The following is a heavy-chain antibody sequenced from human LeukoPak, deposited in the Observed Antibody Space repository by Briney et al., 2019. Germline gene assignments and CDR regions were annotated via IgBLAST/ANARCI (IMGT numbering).Heavy chain of an antibody. CDR2: IKRDGSEK. Sequence: GGSLRLSCAASGFTFSSYWMSWVRQAPGKGLEWVANIKRDGSEKYYVDSAKGRFTISRDNAKNSLYLQMNSLRAEDTAVYYCARDIVVVPAAIYYFDYWGQGTLVTVSS. CDR1: GFTFSSYW. V-gene: IGHV3-7*01. CDR3: ARDIVVVPAAIYYFDY. J-gene: IGHJ4*02. D-gene: IGHD2-2*02.